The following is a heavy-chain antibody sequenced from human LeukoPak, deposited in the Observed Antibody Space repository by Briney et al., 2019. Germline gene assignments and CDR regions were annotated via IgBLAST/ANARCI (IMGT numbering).Heavy chain of an antibody. D-gene: IGHD3-22*01. CDR3: ASSGHLAYYYDSSGYYGS. CDR2: IIPIFGTA. Sequence: ASVKISCKASGGTFSSYAIICVRHTPVQGLEWMGGIIPIFGTANYAQKFQGRVTITTDESTSTAYMELSSLRSEDTAVYYCASSGHLAYYYDSSGYYGSWGQGTLVTVSS. CDR1: GGTFSSYA. V-gene: IGHV1-69*05. J-gene: IGHJ5*02.